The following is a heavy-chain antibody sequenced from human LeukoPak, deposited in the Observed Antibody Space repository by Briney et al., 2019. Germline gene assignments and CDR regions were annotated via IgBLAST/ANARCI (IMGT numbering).Heavy chain of an antibody. CDR3: ARGVYYYGSGTADY. V-gene: IGHV4-59*01. CDR2: IYYSGST. D-gene: IGHD3-10*01. Sequence: SETLSLTCTVSGDSISSYYWTWIRQPPGKGLEWIGYIYYSGSTHYNPSLKSRVTISIDTSKNQFSLKLSSVTAADTAVCYCARGVYYYGSGTADYWGQGTLVTVSS. CDR1: GDSISSYY. J-gene: IGHJ4*02.